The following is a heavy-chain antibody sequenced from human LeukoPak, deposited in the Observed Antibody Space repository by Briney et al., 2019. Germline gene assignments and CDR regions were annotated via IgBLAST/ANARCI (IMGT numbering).Heavy chain of an antibody. D-gene: IGHD6-19*01. V-gene: IGHV3-9*01. CDR2: ISWNSGSI. J-gene: IGHJ4*02. Sequence: PGGSLRLSCAASGFTFSSYEMNWVRQAPGKGLEWVSGISWNSGSIGYADSVKGRFTISRDNAKNSLYLQMNSLRAEDTALYYCAKDLPHYSSGSLGGFDYWGQGTLVTVSS. CDR3: AKDLPHYSSGSLGGFDY. CDR1: GFTFSSYE.